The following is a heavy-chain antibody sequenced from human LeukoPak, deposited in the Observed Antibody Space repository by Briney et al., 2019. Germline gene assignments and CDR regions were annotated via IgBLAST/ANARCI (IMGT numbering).Heavy chain of an antibody. D-gene: IGHD1-26*01. J-gene: IGHJ4*02. CDR2: IYPGDSDT. CDR1: GYNFTSYW. V-gene: IGHV5-51*01. Sequence: GGSLKISCKGSGYNFTSYWIGWGRQLPGKGLEWMGIIYPGDSDTRYSPSFQGQVTISAGKSINTAYLQWGSLKASDTALYLCAGVSGSYLLDYWGQGTLVTVSS. CDR3: AGVSGSYLLDY.